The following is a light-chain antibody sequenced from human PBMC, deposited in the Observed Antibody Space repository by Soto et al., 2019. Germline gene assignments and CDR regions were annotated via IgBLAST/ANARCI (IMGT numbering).Light chain of an antibody. CDR3: RRYKTGPPLP. CDR2: AAS. Sequence: EIVMTQSPATLSVSPGETATLSCRASQSVGSAVAWYQHKPGQAPRLLIVAASIRATGVPGRFSGGGSGTDFPPPIGSFQSEDFAVFSCRRYKTGPPLPSGGGPRWRSN. J-gene: IGKJ4*01. CDR1: QSVGSA. V-gene: IGKV3-15*01.